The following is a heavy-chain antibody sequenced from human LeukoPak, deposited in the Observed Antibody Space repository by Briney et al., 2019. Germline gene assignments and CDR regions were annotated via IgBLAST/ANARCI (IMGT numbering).Heavy chain of an antibody. J-gene: IGHJ4*02. D-gene: IGHD3-10*01. Sequence: SETLSLTCAVSGGSICGSSGNCWTWVRQPPGKGLEWIGEIYHSGSTNYNPSLKSRVTISVDTSKNQFSLKLSSVTAADTAVYYCALYYYGSGSPGIHDYWGRGTLVTVSS. V-gene: IGHV4-4*02. CDR2: IYHSGST. CDR3: ALYYYGSGSPGIHDY. CDR1: GGSICGSSGNC.